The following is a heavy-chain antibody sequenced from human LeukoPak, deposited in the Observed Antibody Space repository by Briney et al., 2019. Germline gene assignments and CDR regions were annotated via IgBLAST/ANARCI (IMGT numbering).Heavy chain of an antibody. CDR3: AREGSRGPFYSYYMD. V-gene: IGHV4-61*02. J-gene: IGHJ6*03. CDR2: IYTSGST. CDR1: SVSVNSGNSY. Sequence: SQTLSPTSPVSSVSVNSGNSYGSWIRQPAGKGLEWIGRIYTSGSTNYNPSLKNRVTISIDTSKNQFSLKLNSMTAADTAVYYCAREGSRGPFYSYYMD. D-gene: IGHD2-15*01.